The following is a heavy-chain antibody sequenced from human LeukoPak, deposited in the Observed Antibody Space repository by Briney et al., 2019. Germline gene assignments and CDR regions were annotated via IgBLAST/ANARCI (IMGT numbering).Heavy chain of an antibody. CDR2: IRYDEIKK. Sequence: TGGSLRLSCAASGFTFSSYGMHWVRQAPGKGLEWVAFIRYDEIKKYYADSVKGRFTISRDNSKNTLYLQMNNLRADDTAVYYCVKLGRIVRDAFDIWGPGTMVTVSS. V-gene: IGHV3-30*02. CDR1: GFTFSSYG. D-gene: IGHD2-21*01. J-gene: IGHJ3*02. CDR3: VKLGRIVRDAFDI.